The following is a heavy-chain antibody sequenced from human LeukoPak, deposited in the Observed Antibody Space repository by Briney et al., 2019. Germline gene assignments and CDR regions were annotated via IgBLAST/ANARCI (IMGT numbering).Heavy chain of an antibody. Sequence: GGSLRLSCAASGFTFSSYAMSWVRQAPGKGLEWVSPISSSSSYIYYADSVKGRFTISRDNAKNSLYLQMNSLRAEDTAVYYCARGTDYDSSGYLVHYGMDVWGQGTTVTVSS. V-gene: IGHV3-21*01. CDR2: ISSSSSYI. J-gene: IGHJ6*02. D-gene: IGHD3-22*01. CDR3: ARGTDYDSSGYLVHYGMDV. CDR1: GFTFSSYA.